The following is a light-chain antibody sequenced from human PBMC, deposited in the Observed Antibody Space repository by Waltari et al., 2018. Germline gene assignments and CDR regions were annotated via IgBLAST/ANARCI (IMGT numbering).Light chain of an antibody. CDR1: SSDVGYYNY. CDR2: EVT. Sequence: QSALTQPPSASGSPGQSVTISCTGLSSDVGYYNYVSWYQQHPGKAPKLIMYEVTRRPSGAPDRFSGSKSCNTAPLTVSGLQADDEADYYCSSFVGNTNLVFGGGTKVTVL. J-gene: IGLJ3*02. CDR3: SSFVGNTNLV. V-gene: IGLV2-8*01.